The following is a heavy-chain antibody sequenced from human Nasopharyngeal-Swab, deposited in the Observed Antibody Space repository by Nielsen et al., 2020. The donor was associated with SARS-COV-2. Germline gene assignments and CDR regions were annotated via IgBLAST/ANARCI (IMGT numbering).Heavy chain of an antibody. CDR2: IANRYDDT. CDR1: GFIFSTCA. D-gene: IGHD4-11*01. Sequence: GESLKISCAASGFIFSTCAMSWFHQAPGQGLEWVSTIANRYDDTYYSDSMGGRVTVSRDNSQNTLYLHVNSLRAEDTAVYYCATHNDYRFENWGQGTLVSVSS. V-gene: IGHV3-23*01. CDR3: ATHNDYRFEN. J-gene: IGHJ4*02.